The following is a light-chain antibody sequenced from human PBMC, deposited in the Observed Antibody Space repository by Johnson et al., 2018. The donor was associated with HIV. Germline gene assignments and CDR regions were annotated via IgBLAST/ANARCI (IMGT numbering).Light chain of an antibody. CDR1: SSNIVKNY. Sequence: QSVLTQPPSVSAAPGQKVTISCSGSSSNIVKNYVSWYQQLPGTAPKLLIFDNHKRPSGIPDRFSGSKSGTSTTLGITGLQTGDEADYYCGTWDSSLNSYVFGTGTKVSVL. CDR3: GTWDSSLNSYV. V-gene: IGLV1-51*01. CDR2: DNH. J-gene: IGLJ1*01.